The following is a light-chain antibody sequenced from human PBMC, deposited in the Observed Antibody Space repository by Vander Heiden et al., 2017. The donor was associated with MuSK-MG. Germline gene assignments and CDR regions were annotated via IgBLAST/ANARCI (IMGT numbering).Light chain of an antibody. CDR1: SSNIGAGYD. V-gene: IGLV1-40*01. Sequence: QSVLTQPPSVSAAPGQRVTISCTGSSSNIGAGYDVHWYQQLPGTAPKLLIYGNSNRPSGVPDGFSGSKSGTSAALAITGLQAEDEADYYCQSYDSSLSGYVFGTGSKVTVL. CDR3: QSYDSSLSGYV. CDR2: GNS. J-gene: IGLJ1*01.